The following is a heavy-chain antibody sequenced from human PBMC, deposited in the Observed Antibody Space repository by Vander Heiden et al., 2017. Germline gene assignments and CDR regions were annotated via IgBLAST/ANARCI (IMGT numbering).Heavy chain of an antibody. J-gene: IGHJ4*02. CDR3: ARVPRYGSGTKDDY. D-gene: IGHD3-10*01. CDR1: GFTFGSYW. CDR2: MNSDGSST. Sequence: EVQLVESGGGLVQPGWSLRLSCAASGFTFGSYWMHWVRQAPGKGLVWVSRMNSDGSSTSYADSVKGRFTISRDNAKNTLYLQMNSLRAEDTAVYYCARVPRYGSGTKDDYWGQGTLVTVSS. V-gene: IGHV3-74*01.